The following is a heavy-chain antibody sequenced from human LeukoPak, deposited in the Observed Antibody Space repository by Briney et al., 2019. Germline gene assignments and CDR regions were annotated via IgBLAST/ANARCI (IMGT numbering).Heavy chain of an antibody. CDR1: GGSISSDFW. D-gene: IGHD5-12*01. J-gene: IGHJ4*02. Sequence: SETLSLTCAVSGGSISSDFWWNWVRQPPGKGLEWIGEIYHSGTTNYNPSLKSRVTMSVDKSKNQFPLKLSSVTAADTAVYYCARFSAYDYRSDYWGQGTLVTVSS. CDR2: IYHSGTT. V-gene: IGHV4-4*02. CDR3: ARFSAYDYRSDY.